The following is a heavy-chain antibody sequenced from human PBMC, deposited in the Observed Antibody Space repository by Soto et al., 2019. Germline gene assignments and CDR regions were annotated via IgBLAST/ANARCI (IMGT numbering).Heavy chain of an antibody. D-gene: IGHD3-9*01. J-gene: IGHJ4*02. V-gene: IGHV3-23*01. CDR1: GFTFSSYA. CDR2: ISGSGGST. Sequence: EVQLLESGGGLVQPGGSLRLSCAASGFTFSSYAMSWVRQAPGKGLEWVSAISGSGGSTYYADSVKGRFTISRDNSKNTLYLQMNSLRAEHTAVYYCAKGYFDWLFGPLDYWGQGTLVTVSS. CDR3: AKGYFDWLFGPLDY.